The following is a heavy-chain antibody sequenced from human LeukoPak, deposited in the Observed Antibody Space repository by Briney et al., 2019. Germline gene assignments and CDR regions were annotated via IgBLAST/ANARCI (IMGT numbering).Heavy chain of an antibody. Sequence: PSETLSLTCAVYGGSFSGYYWSWIRQPPGKGLEWIGEINHSGSTNYNPSLKSRVTMSVDTSKTQFSLKLTSVTAADTAVYYCARDPFRSSFDSWGQGILVTVSS. J-gene: IGHJ4*02. CDR1: GGSFSGYY. CDR3: ARDPFRSSFDS. V-gene: IGHV4-34*01. CDR2: INHSGST. D-gene: IGHD1-26*01.